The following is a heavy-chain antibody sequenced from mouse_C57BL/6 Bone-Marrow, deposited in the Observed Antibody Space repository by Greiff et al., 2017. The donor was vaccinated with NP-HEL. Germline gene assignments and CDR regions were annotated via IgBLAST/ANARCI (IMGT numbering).Heavy chain of an antibody. V-gene: IGHV1-26*01. CDR2: INPNNGGT. Sequence: VQLQQSGPELVKPGASVKISCKASGYTFTDYYMNWVKQSHGKSLEWIGDINPNNGGTSYNQKFKGKATLTVDKSSSTAYMELRSLTSEDSAVYYCVIYDGYLYYFDYWGQGTTLTVSS. CDR3: VIYDGYLYYFDY. J-gene: IGHJ2*01. D-gene: IGHD2-3*01. CDR1: GYTFTDYY.